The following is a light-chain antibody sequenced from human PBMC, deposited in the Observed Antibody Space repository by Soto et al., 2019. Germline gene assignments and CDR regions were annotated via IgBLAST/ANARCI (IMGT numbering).Light chain of an antibody. CDR1: SSNIGNNY. Sequence: QSVLTQPPSVSAAPGQKVTISCSGSSSNIGNNYVSWYQQLPGTAPKLLIYENNKRPSGIPDRFSGSKSGTSATLGITGLQTGDEADYYCGTWDSSLSAWVLFGGGTKLTVL. CDR2: ENN. J-gene: IGLJ2*01. V-gene: IGLV1-51*02. CDR3: GTWDSSLSAWVL.